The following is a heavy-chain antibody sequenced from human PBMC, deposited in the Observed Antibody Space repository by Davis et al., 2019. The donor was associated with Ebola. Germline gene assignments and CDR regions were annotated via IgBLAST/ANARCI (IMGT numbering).Heavy chain of an antibody. CDR2: IIPIFGTA. CDR3: ARRIVESIPDYYYYGMDV. D-gene: IGHD2-15*01. Sequence: SVKVSCKASGGTFSSYAISWVRQAPGQGLEWMGGIIPIFGTANYAQKFQGRVTITADKSTSTAYMELSSLRSEDTAVYYCARRIVESIPDYYYYGMDVWGQGTTVTVSS. CDR1: GGTFSSYA. J-gene: IGHJ6*02. V-gene: IGHV1-69*06.